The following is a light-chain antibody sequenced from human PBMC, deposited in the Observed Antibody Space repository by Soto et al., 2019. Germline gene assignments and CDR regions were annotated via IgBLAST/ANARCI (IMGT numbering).Light chain of an antibody. CDR3: QQCGSSLWT. V-gene: IGKV3-20*01. CDR2: GAS. CDR1: QSVSRNS. J-gene: IGKJ1*01. Sequence: EIVLTQSPGTLSLSPGERATLSCRASQSVSRNSFAWYQQKPGQAPRLLIYGASNRAIGIPDRFSGSGSGTDFTLTNSRLEPGDFAVYYCQQCGSSLWTFGQGTKVDIK.